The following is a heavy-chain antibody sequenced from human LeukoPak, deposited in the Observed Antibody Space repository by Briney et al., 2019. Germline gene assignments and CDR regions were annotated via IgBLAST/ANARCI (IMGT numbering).Heavy chain of an antibody. CDR3: ARENWRSKSIDFDS. CDR1: GGSISSGDYY. CDR2: IHSSGST. D-gene: IGHD6-6*01. Sequence: SETLSLTCTVSGGSISSGDYYWSWIRQPAGKGLEWIGRIHSSGSTNFNPSLKSRVTMSVDTSKNQFSLRLSSVTAADTAAYFCARENWRSKSIDFDSWGQGTLVTVSS. J-gene: IGHJ4*02. V-gene: IGHV4-61*02.